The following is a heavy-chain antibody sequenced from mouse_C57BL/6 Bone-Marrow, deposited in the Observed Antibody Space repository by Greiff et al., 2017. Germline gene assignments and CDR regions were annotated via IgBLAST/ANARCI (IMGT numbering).Heavy chain of an antibody. J-gene: IGHJ1*03. CDR3: ASPDYYGSSYWYFDV. D-gene: IGHD1-1*01. CDR2: INPSSGYT. Sequence: QVQLKESGAELAKPGASVKLSCKASGYTFSSYWMHWVKQRPGQGLEWIGYINPSSGYTKYNQKFKDKATLTADKSSSTAYMQLSSLTYEDSAVYYCASPDYYGSSYWYFDVWGTGTTVTVSS. V-gene: IGHV1-7*01. CDR1: GYTFSSYW.